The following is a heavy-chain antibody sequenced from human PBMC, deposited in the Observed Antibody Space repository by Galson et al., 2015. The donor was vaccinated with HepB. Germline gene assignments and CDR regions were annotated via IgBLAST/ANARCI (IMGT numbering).Heavy chain of an antibody. CDR1: GDSVSSNSAA. CDR2: TYYRSKWYN. CDR3: ARVDYDYVWGSYRYHAFDI. J-gene: IGHJ3*02. Sequence: CAISGDSVSSNSAAWNWIRQSPSRGLEWLGRTYYRSKWYNDYAGSVKSRITINPDTSKNQFSLQLNSVTPEDTAVYYCARVDYDYVWGSYRYHAFDIWGQGTMVTVSS. V-gene: IGHV6-1*01. D-gene: IGHD3-16*02.